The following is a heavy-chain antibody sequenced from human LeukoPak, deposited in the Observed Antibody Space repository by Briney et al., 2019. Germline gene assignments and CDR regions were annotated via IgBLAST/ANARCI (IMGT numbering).Heavy chain of an antibody. CDR2: ISGSGGST. CDR1: GFTFSSYA. Sequence: GSLRLSCAASGFTFSSYAMSWARQAPGKGLEWVSAISGSGGSTYYADSVKGRFTISRDNSKNTLYLQMNSLRAEDTAVYYCAKNRREPTGAFDIWGQGTMVTVSS. CDR3: AKNRREPTGAFDI. V-gene: IGHV3-23*01. D-gene: IGHD1-26*01. J-gene: IGHJ3*02.